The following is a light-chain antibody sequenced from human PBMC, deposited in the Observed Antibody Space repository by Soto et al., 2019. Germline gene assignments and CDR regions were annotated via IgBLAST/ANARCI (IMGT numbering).Light chain of an antibody. J-gene: IGKJ2*01. V-gene: IGKV3-15*01. CDR1: QSISIN. CDR3: QQYHNWYT. CDR2: GAS. Sequence: EIVMTQSPATLSVSPGERATLPCRASQSISINLAWFQQKPGQGPRLLMYGASTRATGIPARFSGSGSATEFTLTISSLQSEDFAVYYCQQYHNWYTFGQGTKLEIK.